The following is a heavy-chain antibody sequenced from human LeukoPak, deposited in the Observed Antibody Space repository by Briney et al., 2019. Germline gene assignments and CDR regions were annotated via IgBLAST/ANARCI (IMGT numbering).Heavy chain of an antibody. CDR2: TSSSDPGT. J-gene: IGHJ4*02. CDR1: GFPLSSYA. D-gene: IGHD3-10*01. V-gene: IGHV3-23*01. Sequence: GGSLRLSCAASGFPLSSYAMSWVRQGPGKGQEWVAATSSSDPGTYHADSVRGRFTISRDNSKNTLYLQMNRLRVEDAAVYYCVKDRVDGSGSQFDSWGQGSLVIVSS. CDR3: VKDRVDGSGSQFDS.